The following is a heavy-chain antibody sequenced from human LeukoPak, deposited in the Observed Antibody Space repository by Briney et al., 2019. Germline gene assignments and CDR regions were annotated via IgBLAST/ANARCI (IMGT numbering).Heavy chain of an antibody. Sequence: GGSLRLSCAASGFTFSSYGMHWVRQAPGKGLEWVAVISYDGSNKYYADSVKGRFTISRDNSKNTLYLQMNSLRAEDTAVYYCAISIVGLTYDEHFQHWGQGTLVTVSS. CDR2: ISYDGSNK. J-gene: IGHJ1*01. D-gene: IGHD1-26*01. V-gene: IGHV3-30*03. CDR3: AISIVGLTYDEHFQH. CDR1: GFTFSSYG.